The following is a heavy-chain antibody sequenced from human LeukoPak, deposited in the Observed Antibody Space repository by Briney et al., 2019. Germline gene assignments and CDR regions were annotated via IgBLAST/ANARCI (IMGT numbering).Heavy chain of an antibody. CDR1: GDSISSYY. V-gene: IGHV4-59*01. CDR2: IYYTGST. Sequence: PSETLSLTCTVSGDSISSYYWSWIRQPPGKGLEWIGYIYYTGSTNYNPSLKSRVTITVDTSKNHFSLKLTSVTAADTAVYYCARGGRRSYERYFDYWGQGTLVTASS. J-gene: IGHJ4*02. CDR3: ARGGRRSYERYFDY. D-gene: IGHD1-26*01.